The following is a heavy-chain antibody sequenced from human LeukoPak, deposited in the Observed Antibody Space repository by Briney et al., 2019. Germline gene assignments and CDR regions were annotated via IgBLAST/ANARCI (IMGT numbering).Heavy chain of an antibody. D-gene: IGHD3-3*01. V-gene: IGHV4-39*01. Sequence: PSETLSLTCTVSGGSISSSSYYWGWIRQPPGKGLEWIGSIYYSGSTYYNPSLKSRVTISVDTSKNQFSLKLSSVTAADTAVYYCARQRYYDFWSGQYPDRSWFFNLWGRGTLVTVSS. CDR1: GGSISSSSYY. CDR2: IYYSGST. J-gene: IGHJ2*01. CDR3: ARQRYYDFWSGQYPDRSWFFNL.